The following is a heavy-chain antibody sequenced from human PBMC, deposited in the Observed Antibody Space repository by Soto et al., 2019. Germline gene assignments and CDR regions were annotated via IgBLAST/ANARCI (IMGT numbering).Heavy chain of an antibody. Sequence: GGSLRLSCAASGFTFSSYGMHWVRQAPGKGLEWVAVIWSDGNNKYYADSVKGRFTISRDNSKNTLYLQVNSLRAEDTALYFCSRGGYCSSTSCRYYYYYGMDVWGQRTTVTVS. CDR1: GFTFSSYG. J-gene: IGHJ6*02. D-gene: IGHD2-2*01. CDR2: IWSDGNNK. CDR3: SRGGYCSSTSCRYYYYYGMDV. V-gene: IGHV3-33*01.